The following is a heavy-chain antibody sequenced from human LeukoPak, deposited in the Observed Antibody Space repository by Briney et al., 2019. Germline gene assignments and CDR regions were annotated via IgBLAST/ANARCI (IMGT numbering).Heavy chain of an antibody. J-gene: IGHJ4*02. D-gene: IGHD1-26*01. Sequence: SETLSLTCTVSGGSISSSSDYWGWIRQPPGKGLEWIGSIYYSGSTYYNPSLKSRVTISVDTSKNQFSLKLSSVTAADTAVYYCARRGSGSFTDFDYWGRGTLVTVSS. CDR1: GGSISSSSDY. V-gene: IGHV4-39*01. CDR2: IYYSGST. CDR3: ARRGSGSFTDFDY.